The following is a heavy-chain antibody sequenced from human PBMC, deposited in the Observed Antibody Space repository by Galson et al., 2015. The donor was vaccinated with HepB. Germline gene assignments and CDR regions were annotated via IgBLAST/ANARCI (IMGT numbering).Heavy chain of an antibody. V-gene: IGHV3-48*02. D-gene: IGHD6-19*01. Sequence: SLRLSCAASGFTFSSYSMNWVRQAPGKGLEWVSYISSSSSTIYYADSVKGRFTISRDNAKNSLYLQMNGLRDEDTAVYYCSGSGRGFFDYWGQGTLVTVSS. CDR2: ISSSSSTI. CDR1: GFTFSSYS. CDR3: SGSGRGFFDY. J-gene: IGHJ4*02.